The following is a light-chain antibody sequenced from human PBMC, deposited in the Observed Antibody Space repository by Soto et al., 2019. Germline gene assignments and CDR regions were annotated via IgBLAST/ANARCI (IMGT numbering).Light chain of an antibody. CDR2: YDN. CDR1: NIGSKS. CDR3: QVWDSSSDHVV. J-gene: IGLJ2*01. V-gene: IGLV3-21*04. Sequence: SYELTQPPSVSVAPGKTARITCGGNNIGSKSVHWYQQKPRQAPVLVIYYDNDRPSGSPERFSGSNSGNTATLTISRVEAGDATDYYCQVWDSSSDHVVFGGGTKVTVL.